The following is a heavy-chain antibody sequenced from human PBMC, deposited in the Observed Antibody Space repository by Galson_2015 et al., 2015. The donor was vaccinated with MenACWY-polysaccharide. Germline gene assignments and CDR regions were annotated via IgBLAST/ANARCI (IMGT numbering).Heavy chain of an antibody. CDR3: AKDRTAAASDGDY. V-gene: IGHV3-30*02. J-gene: IGHJ4*02. Sequence: TLSRDNSKNTLYLQMDSLRAEDTAVYYCAKDRTAAASDGDYWGQGTLVTVSS. D-gene: IGHD6-13*01.